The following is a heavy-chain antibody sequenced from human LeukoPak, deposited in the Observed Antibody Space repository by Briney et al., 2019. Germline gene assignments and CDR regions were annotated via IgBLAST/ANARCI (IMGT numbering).Heavy chain of an antibody. V-gene: IGHV3-20*04. CDR2: INWNGGST. Sequence: GGSLRLSCAASGFTFDDYGMSWVRQAPGKGLEWVSGINWNGGSTGYADSVKGRFTISRDNAKNSLYLQMNSLRAEDTALYYCAREVTGYCSSTSCLNWFDPWGQGTLVTVSS. J-gene: IGHJ5*02. CDR1: GFTFDDYG. D-gene: IGHD2-2*01. CDR3: AREVTGYCSSTSCLNWFDP.